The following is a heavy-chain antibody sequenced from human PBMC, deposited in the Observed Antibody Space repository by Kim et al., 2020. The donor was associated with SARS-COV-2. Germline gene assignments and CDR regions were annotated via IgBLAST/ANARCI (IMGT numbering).Heavy chain of an antibody. CDR2: TTISTT. CDR1: VFLLSSDN. CDR3: VTAFSLSSGGN. Sequence: WGSLRLSCESYVFLLSSDNRPGVAHAQVDVLQWVSYTTISTTYYVDSVKGRFTISRDIAKNSLFLQMNSLRDEDTAVYYCVTAFSLSSGGNWGQGTLVTVSS. D-gene: IGHD3-16*02. J-gene: IGHJ4*02. V-gene: IGHV3-48*02.